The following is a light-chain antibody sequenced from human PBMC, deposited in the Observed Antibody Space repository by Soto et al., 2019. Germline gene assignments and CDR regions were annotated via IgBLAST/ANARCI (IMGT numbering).Light chain of an antibody. CDR1: QAVNTR. J-gene: IGKJ3*01. Sequence: EIVLTQSPATLSSFPGDRVTLSCRASQAVNTRLAWYQHKPGQAPRLLIYLASNRAAGVPARFSGSGSGTDFTLTISNVEPEDLEVYYCHQRQSWPRTFGPGTNVDIK. V-gene: IGKV3-11*01. CDR3: HQRQSWPRT. CDR2: LAS.